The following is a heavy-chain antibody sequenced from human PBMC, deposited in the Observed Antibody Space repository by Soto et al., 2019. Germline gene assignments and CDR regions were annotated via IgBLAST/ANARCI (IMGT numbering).Heavy chain of an antibody. V-gene: IGHV4-59*08. D-gene: IGHD3-10*01. J-gene: IGHJ3*01. CDR3: ARQPSGGDDSFDV. CDR1: GGSISNYY. Sequence: QVQLQESGPGLVKPLETLSLTCAVSGGSISNYYWSWIRQTPGKRLEWIGYFYYSGTTKYNPSRKCRVTKSEDPSKNQFPLELTSVTAADTAGYSCARQPSGGDDSFDVWGQGTRVTVSS. CDR2: FYYSGTT.